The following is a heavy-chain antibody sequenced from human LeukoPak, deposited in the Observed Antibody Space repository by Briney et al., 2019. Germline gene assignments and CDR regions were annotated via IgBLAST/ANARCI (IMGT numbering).Heavy chain of an antibody. CDR3: VRDGEGAGISVNYWFDP. D-gene: IGHD6-13*01. V-gene: IGHV1-8*02. CDR2: MNPNTGNT. J-gene: IGHJ5*02. Sequence: ASVKVSCKASGYTFTSYDINWVRQASGQGFEWMGWMNPNTGNTGYAQKFQGRVTMTRDTSTSTAYMELRGLRSEDTAVYYCVRDGEGAGISVNYWFDPWGQGTLVTVSS. CDR1: GYTFTSYD.